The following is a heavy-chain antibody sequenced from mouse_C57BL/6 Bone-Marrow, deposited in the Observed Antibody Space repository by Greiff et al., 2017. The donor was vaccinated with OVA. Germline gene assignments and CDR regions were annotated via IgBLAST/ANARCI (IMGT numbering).Heavy chain of an antibody. V-gene: IGHV1-62-2*01. CDR3: ARHEKASRGFAY. CDR2: FYPGSGSI. CDR1: GYTFTEYT. Sequence: VKLMESGAELVKPGASVKLSCKASGYTFTEYTIHWVKQRSGQGLEWIGWFYPGSGSIKYNEKFKDKATLTADKSSSTVYMELSRLTSEDSAVYFCARHEKASRGFAYWGQGTLVTVSA. J-gene: IGHJ3*01. D-gene: IGHD3-2*02.